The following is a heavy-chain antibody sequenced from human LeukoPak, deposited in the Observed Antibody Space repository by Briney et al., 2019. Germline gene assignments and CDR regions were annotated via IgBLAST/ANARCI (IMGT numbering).Heavy chain of an antibody. J-gene: IGHJ4*02. Sequence: SETLSLTCTVSGGSISSSSYYWGWIRQPPGKGLEWIGSIYYSGSTYYNPSLKSRVTISVDTSKNQFSLKLSSVTAADTAVYYCASVPVLRYFDWAGDYWGQGTLVTVSS. CDR1: GGSISSSSYY. D-gene: IGHD3-9*01. CDR3: ASVPVLRYFDWAGDY. V-gene: IGHV4-39*07. CDR2: IYYSGST.